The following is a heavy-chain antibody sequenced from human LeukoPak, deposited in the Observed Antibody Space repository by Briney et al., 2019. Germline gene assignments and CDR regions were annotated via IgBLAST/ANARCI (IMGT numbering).Heavy chain of an antibody. J-gene: IGHJ4*02. D-gene: IGHD6-19*01. CDR1: GFTFSSYG. V-gene: IGHV3-30*02. CDR2: IRYDGSNK. Sequence: GGSLRLSCAASGFTFSSYGMHWVRQAPGKGLEWVAFIRYDGSNKYYADSVKGRFTISRDNSKNTLYLQMNSLRAEDTAVYYCAYSLYSSGWSYFDHWGQGTLVTVSS. CDR3: AYSLYSSGWSYFDH.